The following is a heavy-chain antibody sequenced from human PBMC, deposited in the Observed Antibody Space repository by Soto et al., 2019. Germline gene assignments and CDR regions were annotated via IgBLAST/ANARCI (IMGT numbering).Heavy chain of an antibody. J-gene: IGHJ4*02. CDR3: ARERSAYCGGDCYSVSGVDYFDY. Sequence: PSETLSLTCTVSGGSISSGGYYWSWIRQHPGKGLGWIGYIYYSGSTYYNPSLKSRVTISVDTSKNQFSLKLSSVTAADTAVYYCARERSAYCGGDCYSVSGVDYFDYWGQGTPVTVSS. V-gene: IGHV4-31*03. D-gene: IGHD2-21*02. CDR2: IYYSGST. CDR1: GGSISSGGYY.